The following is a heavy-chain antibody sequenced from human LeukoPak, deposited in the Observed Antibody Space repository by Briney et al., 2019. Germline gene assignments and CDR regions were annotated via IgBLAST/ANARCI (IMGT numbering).Heavy chain of an antibody. CDR2: INPSSGSA. V-gene: IGHV1-46*01. CDR1: GYTFTSYY. Sequence: ASVKVSCKASGYTFTSYYMHWVRQAPGQGLEWMGIINPSSGSASYAQKFQGRVTMTRDTSTSTVYMELSSLRSEDTAVYYCARDRGGLDYYMDVWGKGTTVTVSS. J-gene: IGHJ6*03. CDR3: ARDRGGLDYYMDV. D-gene: IGHD3-10*01.